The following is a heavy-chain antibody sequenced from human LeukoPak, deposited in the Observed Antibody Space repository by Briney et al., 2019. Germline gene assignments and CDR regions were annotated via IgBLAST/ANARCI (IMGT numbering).Heavy chain of an antibody. CDR3: AREGTHNDYGDPFDY. V-gene: IGHV3-30*04. CDR2: ISYDGSNR. Sequence: GGSLRLSCAASGFTFSSYAMHWVRQAPGKGLEWVAVISYDGSNRYYADSVKGRFTISRDNSKNTLYLQMNSLRAEDTAVYYCAREGTHNDYGDPFDYWGQGTLVTVSS. CDR1: GFTFSSYA. D-gene: IGHD4-17*01. J-gene: IGHJ4*02.